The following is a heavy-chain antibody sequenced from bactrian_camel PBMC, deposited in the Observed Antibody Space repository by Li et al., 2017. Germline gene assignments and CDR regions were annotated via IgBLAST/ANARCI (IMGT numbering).Heavy chain of an antibody. CDR3: AKPSGGSWLPFGY. V-gene: IGHV3S1*01. J-gene: IGHJ6*01. D-gene: IGHD6*01. CDR1: GFIYSSHT. Sequence: VQLVESGGGSVEAGGSLRLSCSTSGFIYSSHTIAWFRQPPGNEREGVASIDTADGSTFYGDSVKGRFTISRDNAKNTVYLQLNSLKTEDMAMYYCAKPSGGSWLPFGYWGQGTQVTVS. CDR2: IDTADGST.